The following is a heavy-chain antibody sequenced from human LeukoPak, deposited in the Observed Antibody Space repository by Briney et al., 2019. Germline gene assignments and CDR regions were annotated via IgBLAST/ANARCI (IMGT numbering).Heavy chain of an antibody. V-gene: IGHV1-3*01. CDR1: GYTFTSYA. CDR3: ARARVEMATIPFDY. J-gene: IGHJ4*02. CDR2: INAGNGNT. Sequence: ASVKVSCKASGYTFTSYAMHWVRQAPGQRLEWMGWINAGNGNTKYPQKFQGRVTITRDTSASTAYMELSSLRSEDTAVYYCARARVEMATIPFDYWGQGTLVTVSS. D-gene: IGHD5-24*01.